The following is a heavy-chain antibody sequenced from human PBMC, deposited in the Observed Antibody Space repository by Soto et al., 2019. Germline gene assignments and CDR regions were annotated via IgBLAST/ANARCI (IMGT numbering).Heavy chain of an antibody. V-gene: IGHV3-21*01. CDR2: ISSTGKYI. CDR1: GFTFSNYT. J-gene: IGHJ4*02. Sequence: GGSLRLSCAVSGFTFSNYTMNWVRQTLGRGLEWVSSISSTGKYIYYADSMEGRFSISRDNAENSLYLQMNSLRAEDTAVYFCARRRKDVYNYGSTFDYWGQGTLVTVSS. D-gene: IGHD5-12*01. CDR3: ARRRKDVYNYGSTFDY.